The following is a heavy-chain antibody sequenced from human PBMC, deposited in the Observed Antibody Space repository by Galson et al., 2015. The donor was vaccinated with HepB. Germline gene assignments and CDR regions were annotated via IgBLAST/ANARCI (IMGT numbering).Heavy chain of an antibody. J-gene: IGHJ4*02. Sequence: SVKVSCKASGGTFSSFAISWVRQAPGQGLEWMGGIIPIFGIANYAQKFQGRVTITADEATSTAYMELSSLRSEDTAVYCCARDRVVAGPGGGSLQEWGQGTLVTVSS. V-gene: IGHV1-69*13. CDR3: ARDRVVAGPGGGSLQE. D-gene: IGHD2-15*01. CDR1: GGTFSSFA. CDR2: IIPIFGIA.